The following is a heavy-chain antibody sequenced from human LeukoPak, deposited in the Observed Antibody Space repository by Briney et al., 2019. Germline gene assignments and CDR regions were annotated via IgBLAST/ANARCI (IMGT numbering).Heavy chain of an antibody. CDR2: IYSSGST. D-gene: IGHD2-2*02. CDR1: GDFITAYY. V-gene: IGHV4-59*08. CDR3: ARHRYCSSTSCYRPKYFQH. Sequence: SETLSLTCSVSGDFITAYYWSWIRQPPGKGLEWIGRIYSSGSTNYNPSLKSRVAISVDTSKNQFSLKLSSVTAADTAVYYCARHRYCSSTSCYRPKYFQHWGQGTLVTVSS. J-gene: IGHJ1*01.